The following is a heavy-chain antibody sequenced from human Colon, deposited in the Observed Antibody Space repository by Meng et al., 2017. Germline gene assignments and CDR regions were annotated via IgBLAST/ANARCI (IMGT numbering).Heavy chain of an antibody. V-gene: IGHV1-18*01. CDR3: ARNYYDSSGYYYGY. D-gene: IGHD3-22*01. CDR2: ISVYNGNT. J-gene: IGHJ4*02. CDR1: GYSFTSYD. Sequence: QVQLVQSGAEVKKPGASVKVSCKTSGYSFTSYDITWVRQAPGQGLEWMGWISVYNGNTNYAQKFQGRVTMTTDTSPSTAYMELRSLRSDDTAVYYCARNYYDSSGYYYGYWGQGTLVTVSS.